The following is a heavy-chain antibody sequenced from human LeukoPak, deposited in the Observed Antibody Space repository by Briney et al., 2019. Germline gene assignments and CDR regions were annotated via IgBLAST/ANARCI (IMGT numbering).Heavy chain of an antibody. CDR1: GGSFSGYY. J-gene: IGHJ3*02. D-gene: IGHD2-2*01. CDR2: INHSGST. CDR3: ASRYCSSTSCYLSFFGSGDAFDI. Sequence: RTSETLSLTCAVYGGSFSGYYWSWIRQPPGKGLEWIGEINHSGSTNYNPSLKSRVTISVDTSKNQFSLKLSSVTAADTAVYYCASRYCSSTSCYLSFFGSGDAFDIWGQGTMVTVSS. V-gene: IGHV4-34*01.